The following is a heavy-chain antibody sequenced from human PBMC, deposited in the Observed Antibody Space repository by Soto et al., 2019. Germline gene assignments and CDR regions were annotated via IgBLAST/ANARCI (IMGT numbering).Heavy chain of an antibody. CDR1: GFTFRTYA. V-gene: IGHV3-23*01. J-gene: IGHJ6*02. Sequence: GGSLRLSCAASGFTFRTYAMSWVRQAPGKGLEWVSVISGSTGKTYYADSVKGRFTISRDNSKNTLSLQMNSLRGEDTAVYFCAKNRGSGSPYYYNMEVWGQGTMVTVSS. CDR2: ISGSTGKT. CDR3: AKNRGSGSPYYYNMEV. D-gene: IGHD3-10*01.